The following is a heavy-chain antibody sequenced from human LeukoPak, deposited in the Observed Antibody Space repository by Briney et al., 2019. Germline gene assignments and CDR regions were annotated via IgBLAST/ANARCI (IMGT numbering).Heavy chain of an antibody. CDR1: GASVTSYS. Sequence: SETLSLTCTVSGASVTSYSWNWIRQPAGKGLEWLGRVYNRGNTNYSPSLKSRVTMSIDTSKNLFSLKLRSVTAADSAMYYCATGDWNGADNWGQGTLVGVSS. D-gene: IGHD1-1*01. J-gene: IGHJ4*02. CDR2: VYNRGNT. V-gene: IGHV4-4*07. CDR3: ATGDWNGADN.